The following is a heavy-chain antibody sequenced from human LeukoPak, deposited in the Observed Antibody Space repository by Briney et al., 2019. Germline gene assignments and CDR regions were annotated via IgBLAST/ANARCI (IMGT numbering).Heavy chain of an antibody. D-gene: IGHD3-22*01. J-gene: IGHJ4*02. CDR3: TTRWDYYDYRAYYFVDY. V-gene: IGHV3-15*01. CDR2: IKSETDGGTT. Sequence: GGSLRLSCAASGFTFSNAWMTWVRQAPGKGLEWVGRIKSETDGGTTDYAAPVKGRFTISRDDSKNTLYLQMNSLKTKDTAVYYCTTRWDYYDYRAYYFVDYWGQGTLVTVSS. CDR1: GFTFSNAW.